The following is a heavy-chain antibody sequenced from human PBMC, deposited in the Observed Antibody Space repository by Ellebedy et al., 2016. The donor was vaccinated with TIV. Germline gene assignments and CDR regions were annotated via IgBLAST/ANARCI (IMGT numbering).Heavy chain of an antibody. CDR1: GGSISSYY. Sequence: MPSETLSLTCTVSGGSISSYYWSWIRQPAGKGLEWIGRIYTSGSTNYNPSLKSRVTMSVDTPKNQFPLKLSFVTAADTAVYYCAGGYGDYGYYFGYWGQGTLVTVSS. CDR2: IYTSGST. D-gene: IGHD4-17*01. V-gene: IGHV4-4*07. J-gene: IGHJ4*02. CDR3: AGGYGDYGYYFGY.